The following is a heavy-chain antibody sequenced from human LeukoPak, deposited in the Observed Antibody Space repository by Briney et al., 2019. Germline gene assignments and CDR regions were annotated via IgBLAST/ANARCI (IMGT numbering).Heavy chain of an antibody. CDR3: ARGYGDYGKYYFDS. CDR1: GFTFSTYA. J-gene: IGHJ4*02. V-gene: IGHV3-21*01. D-gene: IGHD4-17*01. CDR2: ISGSGRST. Sequence: GGSLRLSCGASGFTFSTYAMSWVRQAPGKGLEWVSTISGSGRSTYYADSVKGRFTISRANAKNSLYLQMNSLRAEDTAVYYCARGYGDYGKYYFDSWGQGTLVTVSS.